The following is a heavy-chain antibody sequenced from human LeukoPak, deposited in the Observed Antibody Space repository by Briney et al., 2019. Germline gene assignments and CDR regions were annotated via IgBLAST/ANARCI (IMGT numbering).Heavy chain of an antibody. CDR3: ARSTKEENWFDP. J-gene: IGHJ5*02. Sequence: SETLSLTCTVSGGSISSGGYYWSWIRQHPGKGLEWIGYIHYSGSTYYNPSLKSRVTILVDTSKNHFSLKLSSVTAADTAVYYCARSTKEENWFDPWGQGTLVTVSS. V-gene: IGHV4-31*03. CDR1: GGSISSGGYY. CDR2: IHYSGST. D-gene: IGHD2-8*01.